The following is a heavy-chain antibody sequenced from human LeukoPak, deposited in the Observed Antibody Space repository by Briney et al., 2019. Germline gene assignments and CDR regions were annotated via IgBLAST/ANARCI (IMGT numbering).Heavy chain of an antibody. CDR3: AKASPTASGFDY. CDR1: GFTFDDYA. Sequence: GGSLRLSCAASGFTFDDYAMHWVRQAPGKGLEWVSGISWNSGSIGYADSVKGRFTIPRDNAKNSLYLQMNSLRAEDTALYYCAKASPTASGFDYWGQGTLVTVSS. D-gene: IGHD2-8*02. CDR2: ISWNSGSI. V-gene: IGHV3-9*01. J-gene: IGHJ4*02.